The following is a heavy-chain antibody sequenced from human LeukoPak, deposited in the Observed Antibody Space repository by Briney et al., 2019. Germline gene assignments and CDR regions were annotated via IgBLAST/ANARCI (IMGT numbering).Heavy chain of an antibody. V-gene: IGHV1-69*05. CDR3: ATAYSGSPYDAFDI. J-gene: IGHJ3*02. Sequence: EASVKVSCKAPGGTFSSYAISWVRQAPGQGLEWMGGIIPIFGTANYAQKFQGRVTITTDESTSTAYMELSSLRSEDTAVYYCATAYSGSPYDAFDIWGQGTMVTVSS. CDR2: IIPIFGTA. D-gene: IGHD1-26*01. CDR1: GGTFSSYA.